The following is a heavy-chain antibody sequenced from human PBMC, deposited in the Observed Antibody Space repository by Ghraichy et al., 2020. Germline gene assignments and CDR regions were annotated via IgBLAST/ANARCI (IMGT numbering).Heavy chain of an antibody. CDR1: GFTFSSYW. D-gene: IGHD2-15*01. V-gene: IGHV3-7*01. CDR2: IKQDGSEK. J-gene: IGHJ5*02. Sequence: GGSLRLSCAASGFTFSSYWMSWVRQAPGKGLEWVANIKQDGSEKYYLDSVKGRFTISRDNAKNSLYLQMNSLRAEDTAVYYCARGHSIGYCSGGSCTGRTWFDPWGQGTLVTVSS. CDR3: ARGHSIGYCSGGSCTGRTWFDP.